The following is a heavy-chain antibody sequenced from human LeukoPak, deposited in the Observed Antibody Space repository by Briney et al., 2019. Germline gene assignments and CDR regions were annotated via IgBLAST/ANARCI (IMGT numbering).Heavy chain of an antibody. CDR2: IIGNGGST. D-gene: IGHD6-13*01. CDR1: GFTFSNYA. V-gene: IGHV3-23*01. CDR3: AKELSPYSSSWFDY. Sequence: GGSLRLSCAASGFTFSNYAMSWVRQAPGKGLEWVSGIIGNGGSTYYAGPVKGRFTISRDTSKDTVYLQMNSLRADDTAVYYCAKELSPYSSSWFDYWGQGTLVTVSS. J-gene: IGHJ5*01.